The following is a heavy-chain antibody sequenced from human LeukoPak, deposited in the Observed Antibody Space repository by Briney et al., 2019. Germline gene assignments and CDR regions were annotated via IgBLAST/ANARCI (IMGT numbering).Heavy chain of an antibody. CDR3: ASMYYDSSGYYYVGEYFQH. D-gene: IGHD3-22*01. V-gene: IGHV3-30*03. CDR1: GFTFSSYG. Sequence: PGGSLRLSCAASGFTFSSYGMHWVRQAPGKGLEWVAVISYDGSNKYYADSVKGRFTISRDNSKNTLYLQMNSLRAEDTAVYYCASMYYDSSGYYYVGEYFQHWGQGTLVTVSS. J-gene: IGHJ1*01. CDR2: ISYDGSNK.